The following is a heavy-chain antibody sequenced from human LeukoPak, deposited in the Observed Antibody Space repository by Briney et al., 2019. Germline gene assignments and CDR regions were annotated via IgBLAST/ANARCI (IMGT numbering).Heavy chain of an antibody. Sequence: ASVKVSCKASGGTFSSYAISWVRQAPGPGLEWMGRIIPIFGTANYAQKFQGRVTITTDESTSTAYMELSSLRSEDTAVYYCAREKAGKYNWFDPWGQGTLVTVSS. CDR1: GGTFSSYA. D-gene: IGHD1-1*01. CDR2: IIPIFGTA. CDR3: AREKAGKYNWFDP. J-gene: IGHJ5*02. V-gene: IGHV1-69*05.